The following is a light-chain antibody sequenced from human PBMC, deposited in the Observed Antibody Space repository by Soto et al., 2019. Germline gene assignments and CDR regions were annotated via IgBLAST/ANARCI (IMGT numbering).Light chain of an antibody. CDR1: SSDAGGYNY. CDR2: EVS. Sequence: QSALTQPASVSGSPGQSITISCTGTSSDAGGYNYVSWYQQHPGKAPQLMIYEVSNRPSGVSNRFSGSKSGNTASLTISGLQAEDEADYCCSSYTSSSTLEVFGGGTQLTVL. J-gene: IGLJ3*02. CDR3: SSYTSSSTLEV. V-gene: IGLV2-14*01.